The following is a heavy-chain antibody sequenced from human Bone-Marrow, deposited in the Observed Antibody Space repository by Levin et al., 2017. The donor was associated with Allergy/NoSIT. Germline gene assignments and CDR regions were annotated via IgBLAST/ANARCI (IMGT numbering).Heavy chain of an antibody. CDR1: GFTFSSYG. Sequence: GESLKISCAASGFTFSSYGMHWVRQAPGKGLEWVAIIWYDGSNKYYADSVKGRFTISRDNSKNTLYLQMNSLRAEDTAVYYCARDYGSGMDVWGQGTTVTVSS. V-gene: IGHV3-33*01. CDR3: ARDYGSGMDV. J-gene: IGHJ6*02. D-gene: IGHD1-26*01. CDR2: IWYDGSNK.